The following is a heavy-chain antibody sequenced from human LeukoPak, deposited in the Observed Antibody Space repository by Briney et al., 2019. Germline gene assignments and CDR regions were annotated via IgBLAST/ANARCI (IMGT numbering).Heavy chain of an antibody. CDR3: ARSTWIQLWLLFSY. Sequence: ASVKVSCKASGYTFTGYYMHWVRQAPGQGLEWMGRINPNSGGTNYAQKFQGRVTMTRDTSISTAYMELSRLRSDDTAVYYCARSTWIQLWLLFSYWGQGTLVTVSS. CDR2: INPNSGGT. J-gene: IGHJ4*02. CDR1: GYTFTGYY. D-gene: IGHD5-18*01. V-gene: IGHV1-2*06.